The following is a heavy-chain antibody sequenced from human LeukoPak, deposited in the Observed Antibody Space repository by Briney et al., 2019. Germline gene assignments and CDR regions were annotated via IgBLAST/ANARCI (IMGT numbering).Heavy chain of an antibody. D-gene: IGHD5-24*01. J-gene: IGHJ4*02. CDR3: ARGRAWGDGYNYPY. CDR1: GFTFSSYE. CDR2: ISSSGSTI. V-gene: IGHV3-48*03. Sequence: PGGSPRLSCAASGFTFSSYEMNWVRQAPGKGLEWVSYISSSGSTIYYADSVKGRFTISRDNAKKSLYLQMNSLRAEDTAVYYCARGRAWGDGYNYPYWGQGTLVTVSS.